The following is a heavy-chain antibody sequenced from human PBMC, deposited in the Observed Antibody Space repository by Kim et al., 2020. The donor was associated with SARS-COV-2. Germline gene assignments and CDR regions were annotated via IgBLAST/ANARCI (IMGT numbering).Heavy chain of an antibody. CDR1: GGTFSSYA. D-gene: IGHD2-8*02. Sequence: SVKVSCKASGGTFSSYAISWVRQAPGQGLEWMGGIIPIFGTANYAQKFQGRVTITADKSTSTAYMELSSLRSEDTAVYYCARDVAFSRAGGDAFDIWGQGTMVTVSS. V-gene: IGHV1-69*06. J-gene: IGHJ3*02. CDR3: ARDVAFSRAGGDAFDI. CDR2: IIPIFGTA.